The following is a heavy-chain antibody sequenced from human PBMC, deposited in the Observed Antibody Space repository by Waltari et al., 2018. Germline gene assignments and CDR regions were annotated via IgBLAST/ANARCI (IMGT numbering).Heavy chain of an antibody. CDR2: IKEDGSER. V-gene: IGHV3-7*04. CDR1: GFPLRSSW. J-gene: IGHJ6*02. Sequence: EVRLVESGGGLVQPGGSLRLSFAAPGFPLRSSWMRWVRQAPGKGLEWVASIKEDGSERYYVDSAKGRSTISRDNAKTSLFLQMNSLRVEDTAVYYCARGPYWGQGTTVTVSS. D-gene: IGHD2-21*01. CDR3: ARGPY.